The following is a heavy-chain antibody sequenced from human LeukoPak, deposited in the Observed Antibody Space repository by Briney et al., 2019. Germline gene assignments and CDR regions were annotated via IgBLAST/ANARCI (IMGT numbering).Heavy chain of an antibody. D-gene: IGHD3-22*01. CDR1: GFTFSSYT. V-gene: IGHV3-30*04. CDR3: ARIITLHYYDSNSYSSPFDY. Sequence: GGSLRLSCAASGFTFSSYTMYWVRKTPGKGLEWVAVISFDVTNQYYADSVKGRFTVSRDNSKNTLYLEVNSLRAEDTAIYYCARIITLHYYDSNSYSSPFDYWGQGALVTVSS. J-gene: IGHJ4*02. CDR2: ISFDVTNQ.